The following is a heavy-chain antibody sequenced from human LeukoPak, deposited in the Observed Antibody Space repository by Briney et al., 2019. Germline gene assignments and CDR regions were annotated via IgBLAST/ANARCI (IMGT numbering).Heavy chain of an antibody. CDR3: ARRSGEDDY. D-gene: IGHD1-26*01. CDR2: VHLDGRT. CDR1: GGSISSTNW. Sequence: PSETLSLTCGVSGGSISSTNWWTWIRQPPGKGLEWIGEVHLDGRTNYNPSLESRLTMSVDLSENHISLKLTSVTAADTAVYYCARRSGEDDYWGQGTLVTVSS. J-gene: IGHJ4*02. V-gene: IGHV4-4*02.